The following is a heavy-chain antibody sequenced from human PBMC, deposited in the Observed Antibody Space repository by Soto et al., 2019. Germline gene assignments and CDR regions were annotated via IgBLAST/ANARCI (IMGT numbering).Heavy chain of an antibody. Sequence: GGSLRLSCAASGFTFNTYSMNWVRQAPGKGLEWVSFISSRNSFIYYADSVRGRFTISRDNAKNSVFLQMNSLRVEDTAVYYCARDPAGSTRPYYYRMDVWGQGTTVTVSS. D-gene: IGHD2-2*01. CDR1: GFTFNTYS. CDR2: ISSRNSFI. J-gene: IGHJ6*02. CDR3: ARDPAGSTRPYYYRMDV. V-gene: IGHV3-21*01.